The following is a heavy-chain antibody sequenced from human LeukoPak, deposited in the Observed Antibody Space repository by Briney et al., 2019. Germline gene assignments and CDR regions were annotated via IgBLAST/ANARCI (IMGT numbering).Heavy chain of an antibody. CDR1: GGSFTRYF. Sequence: SETLSLTCAVSGGSFTRYFWNWIRQPPGKGLEWIGYIHYSGTTKYNPSLKSRVSFSIDTSRNQFSLKLNSVTAADTAVYYCAKSNGYGLVDIWGQGTMVTVSS. J-gene: IGHJ3*02. V-gene: IGHV4-59*12. CDR2: IHYSGTT. CDR3: AKSNGYGLVDI. D-gene: IGHD3-10*01.